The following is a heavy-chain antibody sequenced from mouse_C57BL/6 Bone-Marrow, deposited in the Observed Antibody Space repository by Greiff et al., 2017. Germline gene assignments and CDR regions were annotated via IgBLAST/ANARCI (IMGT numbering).Heavy chain of an antibody. D-gene: IGHD1-1*01. V-gene: IGHV5-9-1*02. J-gene: IGHJ4*01. CDR3: TRDTTTGAMDY. CDR1: GFTFSSYA. Sequence: EVKLVEPGEGLVKPGGSLKLSCAASGFTFSSYAMSWVRQTPEKRLEWVAYISSGGDYIYYADTVKGRFTLSRDNARNTLYLQMSSLKSEDTAMYYCTRDTTTGAMDYWGQGTSVTVSS. CDR2: ISSGGDYI.